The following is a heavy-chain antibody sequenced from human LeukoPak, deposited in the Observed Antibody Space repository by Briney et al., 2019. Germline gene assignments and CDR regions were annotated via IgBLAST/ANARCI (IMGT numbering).Heavy chain of an antibody. CDR2: IYYSGST. D-gene: IGHD3-3*01. J-gene: IGHJ3*02. Sequence: SETLSLTCTVSGGSISSGDYYWSWIRQPPGKGLEWIGYIYYSGSTYYNPSLKSRVTISVDTSKNQFSLKLSSVTAADTAVYYCARNVLEWLLYGGASDIWGQGTMVTVSS. CDR3: ARNVLEWLLYGGASDI. V-gene: IGHV4-30-4*01. CDR1: GGSISSGDYY.